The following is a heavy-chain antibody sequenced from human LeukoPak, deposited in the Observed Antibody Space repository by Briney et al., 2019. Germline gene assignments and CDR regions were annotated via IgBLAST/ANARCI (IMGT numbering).Heavy chain of an antibody. J-gene: IGHJ4*02. D-gene: IGHD1-26*01. V-gene: IGHV3-7*01. Sequence: GVSLRPSCAASGFTFSTYWMAWVRQAPGKGPEWVANIKRDGSEKYYVESVKGRFTISRDNAKNSLFLQMNSLTAEDTSIYYCARDSSGNLDYWGQGALVTVSS. CDR1: GFTFSTYW. CDR3: ARDSSGNLDY. CDR2: IKRDGSEK.